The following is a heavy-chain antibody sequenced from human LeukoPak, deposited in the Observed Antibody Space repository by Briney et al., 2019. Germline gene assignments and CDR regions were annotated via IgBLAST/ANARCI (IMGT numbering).Heavy chain of an antibody. CDR3: AKGLSTESRFDL. Sequence: GGSLRLSCAASGFTRATYSMYWVRQAPGKGLGWVSGITGGADTTYYADSVKGRFTISRDNSKNTVYLQMSSLRAEDAALYYCAKGLSTESRFDLWGQGTLVTVSS. V-gene: IGHV3-23*01. J-gene: IGHJ5*02. D-gene: IGHD1-14*01. CDR1: GFTRATYS. CDR2: ITGGADTT.